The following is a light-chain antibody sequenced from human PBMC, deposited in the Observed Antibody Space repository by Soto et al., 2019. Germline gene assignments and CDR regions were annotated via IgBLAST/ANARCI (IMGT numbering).Light chain of an antibody. Sequence: DIQLTQSPSSLSASVGAPVPITCRARQTVSRYLNWYQQKSGTAPKLLIYAASTLHTGVPSRFSGRGSGTDFTLTINNLQREDFADYFCQQTYSNLWTFGQGTKVDIK. V-gene: IGKV1-39*01. CDR2: AAS. CDR3: QQTYSNLWT. CDR1: QTVSRY. J-gene: IGKJ1*01.